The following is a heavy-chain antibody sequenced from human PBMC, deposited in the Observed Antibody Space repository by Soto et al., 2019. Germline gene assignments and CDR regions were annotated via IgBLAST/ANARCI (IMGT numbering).Heavy chain of an antibody. D-gene: IGHD6-19*01. CDR3: VRAGDGSGWSDPLDY. V-gene: IGHV3-30-3*01. J-gene: IGHJ4*02. CDR2: ISYDGSNK. Sequence: QVQLVESGGGVVQPGRSLRLSCAASGFTFSSYAMHWVRQAPGEGLEWVAVISYDGSNKYYADSVKGRFTISRDNSKNTLSLQMNSLRPEDTAVYYCVRAGDGSGWSDPLDYWGQGSLVTVSS. CDR1: GFTFSSYA.